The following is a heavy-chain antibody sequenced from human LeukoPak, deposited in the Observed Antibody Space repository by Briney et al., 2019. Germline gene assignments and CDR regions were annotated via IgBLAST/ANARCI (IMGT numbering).Heavy chain of an antibody. CDR1: GFTFSSNY. J-gene: IGHJ4*02. CDR2: IYSGGST. D-gene: IGHD1-26*01. V-gene: IGHV3-53*01. CDR3: ARSIVGATQLDY. Sequence: GGSLRLSCAASGFTFSSNYMSWVRQAPGKGLEWVSVIYSGGSTYYADSVKGRFTISRDNSKNTLYLQMNSLRAEDTAVYYCARSIVGATQLDYWGQGTLVTVSS.